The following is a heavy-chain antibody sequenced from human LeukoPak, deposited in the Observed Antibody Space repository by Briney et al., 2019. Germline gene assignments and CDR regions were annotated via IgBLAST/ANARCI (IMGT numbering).Heavy chain of an antibody. J-gene: IGHJ4*02. V-gene: IGHV5-51*01. D-gene: IGHD6-13*01. Sequence: HGESLKISCKGSGYNFTSYWIGWVRQMPGKGLEWMGLIYPGDSDTRYSPSFQGQVTISADKSISTAYLQWSSLKASDTAMYYCARLLRNIAAAVYYFDYWGQGTLVTVSS. CDR1: GYNFTSYW. CDR3: ARLLRNIAAAVYYFDY. CDR2: IYPGDSDT.